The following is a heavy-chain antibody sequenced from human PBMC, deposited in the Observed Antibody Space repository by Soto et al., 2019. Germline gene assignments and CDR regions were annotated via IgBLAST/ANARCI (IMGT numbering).Heavy chain of an antibody. CDR2: IYHSGST. CDR3: ASWPMVRGVSYGMDV. V-gene: IGHV4-4*02. J-gene: IGHJ6*02. Sequence: SETLSLTCAVSGGSISSSNWWSWVRQPPGKGLEWIGEIYHSGSTNYNPSLKSRVTISVDKSKNQFSLKLSSVTAADTAVYYCASWPMVRGVSYGMDVWGQGTTVTVSS. CDR1: GGSISSSNW. D-gene: IGHD3-10*01.